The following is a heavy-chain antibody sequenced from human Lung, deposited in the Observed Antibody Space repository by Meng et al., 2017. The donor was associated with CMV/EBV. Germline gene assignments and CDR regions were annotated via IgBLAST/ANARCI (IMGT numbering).Heavy chain of an antibody. D-gene: IGHD1-26*01. CDR1: GLTFSNAW. CDR3: ARDLRWRALDY. J-gene: IGHJ4*02. Sequence: GQLVEPGGDSVRPGGSLRLSWAGPGLTFSNAWMSWVRQAPGKGLECVGRIKSKTDGETADYNAPVKGRFTISRDDSKNTLYLQMNSLRVEDTAVYYCARDLRWRALDYWGQGTLVTVSS. V-gene: IGHV3-15*01. CDR2: IKSKTDGETA.